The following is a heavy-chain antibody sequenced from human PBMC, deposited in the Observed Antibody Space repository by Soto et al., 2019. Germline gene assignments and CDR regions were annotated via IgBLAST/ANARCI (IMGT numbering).Heavy chain of an antibody. Sequence: PSETLSLTCTVSGGSISSGGXYWSWIRQHPGKGLEWIGYIYYSGSTYYNPSLKSRVTISVDTSKNQFSLKLSSVTAADTAVYYCARVGGINWFDPWGQGTLVTVSS. CDR3: ARVGGINWFDP. J-gene: IGHJ5*02. CDR2: IYYSGST. D-gene: IGHD3-16*01. V-gene: IGHV4-31*03. CDR1: GGSISSGGXY.